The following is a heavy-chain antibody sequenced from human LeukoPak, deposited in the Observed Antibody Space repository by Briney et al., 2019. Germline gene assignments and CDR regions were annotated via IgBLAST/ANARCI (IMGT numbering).Heavy chain of an antibody. V-gene: IGHV3-7*03. CDR2: IKQDGGEI. CDR1: GFTFSSYW. Sequence: PGGSLRLSCAAFGFTFSSYWMHWVRQAPGKGLEWVANIKQDGGEIYYVDSVKGRFTIPRDNAKNSLYLQMNSLRAEDTAVYYCARALDSWGQGTLVTVSS. J-gene: IGHJ4*02. CDR3: ARALDS.